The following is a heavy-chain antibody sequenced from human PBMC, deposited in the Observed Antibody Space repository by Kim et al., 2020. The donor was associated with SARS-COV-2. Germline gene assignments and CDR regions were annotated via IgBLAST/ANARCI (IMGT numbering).Heavy chain of an antibody. CDR3: VRENYWACDI. CDR2: ISDFSTTT. D-gene: IGHD1-7*01. Sequence: GGSLRLSCATSGFTLSIYSMNWVRQAPGKGLEWVSHISDFSTTTKYADSVKGRFTISRDNTKNSLYLQMNGLRAEDTAVYYCVRENYWACDIWGQGTMVTVSS. J-gene: IGHJ3*02. V-gene: IGHV3-48*04. CDR1: GFTLSIYS.